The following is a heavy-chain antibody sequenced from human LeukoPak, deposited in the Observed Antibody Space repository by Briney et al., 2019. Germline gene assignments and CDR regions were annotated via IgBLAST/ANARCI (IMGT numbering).Heavy chain of an antibody. D-gene: IGHD2-15*01. CDR3: ARALYCSGGSCYPWNAFDI. J-gene: IGHJ3*02. CDR1: GYSISSGYY. V-gene: IGHV4-38-2*02. CDR2: IYHSGST. Sequence: SETLSLTCTVSGYSISSGYYWGWIRQPPGKGLEWIGSIYHSGSTYYNPSLKSRVTISVDTSKNQFSLKLSSVTAADTAVYYCARALYCSGGSCYPWNAFDIWGQGTMVTVSS.